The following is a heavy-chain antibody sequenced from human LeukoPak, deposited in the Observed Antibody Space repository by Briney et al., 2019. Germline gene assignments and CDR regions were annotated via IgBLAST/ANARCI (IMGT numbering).Heavy chain of an antibody. CDR1: GGSFSGYY. D-gene: IGHD2-15*01. CDR2: INHSGST. Sequence: KASETLSLTCAVYGGSFSGYYWSWIRQPPGKGLEWIGEINHSGSTNYNPSLKSRVTISVDTSKNQFSLKLSSVTAADTAVYYCARDLAANWFDPWGQGTLVTVSS. V-gene: IGHV4-34*01. J-gene: IGHJ5*02. CDR3: ARDLAANWFDP.